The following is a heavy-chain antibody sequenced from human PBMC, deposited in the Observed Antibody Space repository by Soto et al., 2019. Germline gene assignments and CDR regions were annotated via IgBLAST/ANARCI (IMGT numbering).Heavy chain of an antibody. J-gene: IGHJ4*02. CDR3: VRRADRSSWYVAY. V-gene: IGHV5-51*01. CDR2: IYPSDSDT. D-gene: IGHD6-13*01. Sequence: GESLKISCKGSGYIFTSYWIGWVRQMPGKGLEWLGIIYPSDSDTRYSPSFQGQVTISADKSISTAYLQWSSLKASDTAMYYCVRRADRSSWYVAYWGQGTLVTVSS. CDR1: GYIFTSYW.